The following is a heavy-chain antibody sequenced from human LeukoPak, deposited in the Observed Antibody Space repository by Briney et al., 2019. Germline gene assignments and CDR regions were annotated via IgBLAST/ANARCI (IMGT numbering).Heavy chain of an antibody. CDR1: GFTFSTYA. V-gene: IGHV3-48*04. D-gene: IGHD3-16*02. CDR2: ISSSSSAI. J-gene: IGHJ4*02. CDR3: ARGGISNFDY. Sequence: GGSLRLSCAASGFTFSTYAMNWVRQAPGKGLEWLSYISSSSSAIYYADSVQGRFTISRDNAKNSLYLQVNSLRAEDTAVYYCARGGISNFDYWGQGTLVTVSS.